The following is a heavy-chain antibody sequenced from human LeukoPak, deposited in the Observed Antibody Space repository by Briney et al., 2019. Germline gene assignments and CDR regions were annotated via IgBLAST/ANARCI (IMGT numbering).Heavy chain of an antibody. CDR1: GLTFTSSA. V-gene: IGHV3-30-3*01. Sequence: PGGCLRLSCAASGLTFTSSAMDWVRQAPGKGLQWVAVMSFDGSNEHYADSVKGRFTISRDNSKKTLFLLMNNLRTEDTAVYYCARDFLLLRGAFDIWGQGTMVTVSS. D-gene: IGHD2-21*02. CDR3: ARDFLLLRGAFDI. CDR2: MSFDGSNE. J-gene: IGHJ3*02.